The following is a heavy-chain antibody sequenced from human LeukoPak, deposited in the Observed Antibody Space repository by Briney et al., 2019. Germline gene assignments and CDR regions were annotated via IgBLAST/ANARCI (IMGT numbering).Heavy chain of an antibody. CDR1: GFTFSSYA. CDR2: ISYDGSNK. J-gene: IGHJ4*02. CDR3: ARDKYFGY. Sequence: GGSLRLSCAASGFTFSSYAMHWVRQAPGKGLEWVAVISYDGSNKYYADSVKGRFTISRDNSKNTLYLQMNSLRAEDTAVYYCARDKYFGYWGQGTLVTASS. V-gene: IGHV3-30*04.